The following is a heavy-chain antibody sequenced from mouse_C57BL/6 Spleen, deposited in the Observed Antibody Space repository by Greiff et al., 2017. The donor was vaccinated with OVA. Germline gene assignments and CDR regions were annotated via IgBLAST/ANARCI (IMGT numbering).Heavy chain of an antibody. CDR2: IDPSDSYT. Sequence: QVQLQQSGAELVMPGASVKLSCKASGYTFTSYWMHWVKQRPGQGLEWIGEIDPSDSYTNYNQKFKGKSTLTVDKSSSTAYMQLSSLTSEDSAVYYCATIYDGYSYAMDYWGQGTSVTVSS. V-gene: IGHV1-69*01. CDR1: GYTFTSYW. CDR3: ATIYDGYSYAMDY. D-gene: IGHD2-3*01. J-gene: IGHJ4*01.